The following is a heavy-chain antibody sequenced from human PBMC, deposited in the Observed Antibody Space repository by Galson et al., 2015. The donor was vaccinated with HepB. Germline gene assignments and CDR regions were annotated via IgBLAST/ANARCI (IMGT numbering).Heavy chain of an antibody. CDR2: ISPSNIYT. Sequence: SLRLSCAASGFTFTDYYMTWIRQAPGKGLEWVSHISPSNIYTNYADSVKGRFTVSRDNAKNSLYLQMSRLRAEDTAVYYCARLGEGDSHLWHSDDSWGQGTLVTVSS. V-gene: IGHV3-11*06. J-gene: IGHJ5*01. CDR1: GFTFTDYY. D-gene: IGHD3-16*01. CDR3: ARLGEGDSHLWHSDDS.